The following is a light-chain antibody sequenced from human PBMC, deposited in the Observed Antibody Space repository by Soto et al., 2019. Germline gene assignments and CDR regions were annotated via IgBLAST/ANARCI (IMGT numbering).Light chain of an antibody. Sequence: EIVLTQSPGTLSLSPGERATLSCRASQSVSSSYLAWYQQKPGQAPRLLIYGASSRATGIPDRFSGSGSGTDFTLTISRLEPEDFAVYHCQQYGISSYTFGQGTNLEIK. CDR3: QQYGISSYT. V-gene: IGKV3-20*01. CDR1: QSVSSSY. CDR2: GAS. J-gene: IGKJ2*01.